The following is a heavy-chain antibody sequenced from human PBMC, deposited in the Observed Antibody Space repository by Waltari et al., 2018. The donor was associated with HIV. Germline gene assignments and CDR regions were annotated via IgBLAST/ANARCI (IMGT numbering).Heavy chain of an antibody. J-gene: IGHJ4*02. CDR3: ASFKLSFFDH. V-gene: IGHV3-11*01. CDR2: ISDASDTT. D-gene: IGHD2-15*01. Sequence: FSFSGYYMGWLRQAPGKGLEWIAYISDASDTTYYADSVRGRFTISRDNAKDSLFLQMNSLRAEDTAIYYCASFKLSFFDHWGQGTLVSVSS. CDR1: FSFSGYY.